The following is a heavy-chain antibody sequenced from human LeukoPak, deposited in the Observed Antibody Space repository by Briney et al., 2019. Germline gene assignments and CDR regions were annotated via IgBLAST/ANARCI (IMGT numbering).Heavy chain of an antibody. D-gene: IGHD3-10*01. Sequence: PGTSLRLSCAASGFTFSHYAMHWVRQAPGEGLEWVSAISGGGGSTYYADSVKGRFTISRDNSKNTLYLQMNSLRAEDTAVYYCASLPLLWFGVGYFDYWGQGTLVTVSS. V-gene: IGHV3-23*01. CDR2: ISGGGGST. CDR1: GFTFSHYA. J-gene: IGHJ4*02. CDR3: ASLPLLWFGVGYFDY.